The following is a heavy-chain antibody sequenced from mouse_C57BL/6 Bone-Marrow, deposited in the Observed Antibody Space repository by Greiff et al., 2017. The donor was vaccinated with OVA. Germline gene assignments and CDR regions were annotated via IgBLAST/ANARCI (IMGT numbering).Heavy chain of an antibody. CDR2: ISSGGDYI. J-gene: IGHJ3*01. CDR1: GFTFSSYA. V-gene: IGHV5-9-1*02. D-gene: IGHD2-5*01. CDR3: TRDGVYYSNYLFAY. Sequence: DVQLVESGEGLVKPGGSLKLSCAASGFTFSSYAMSWVRQTPEKRLEWVAYISSGGDYIYYADTVKGRFTISRDNARNTLYLQMSSLKSEDTAMYYCTRDGVYYSNYLFAYWGQGTLVTVSA.